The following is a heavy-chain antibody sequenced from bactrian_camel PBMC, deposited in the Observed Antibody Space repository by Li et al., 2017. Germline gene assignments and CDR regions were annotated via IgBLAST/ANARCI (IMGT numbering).Heavy chain of an antibody. Sequence: VESGGSLRLSCVASGYTDSNYWMYWIRQAPGKGLEWVTTINRAGGWTYYVDSVKGRFTISRDNSKNTVYLQMNSLKPEDSAMYYCVKEIAIGGAEPSNYWGQGTQVTVS. J-gene: IGHJ4*01. CDR2: INRAGGWT. CDR3: VKEIAIGGAEPSNY. D-gene: IGHD3*01. V-gene: IGHV3S25*01. CDR1: GYTDSNYW.